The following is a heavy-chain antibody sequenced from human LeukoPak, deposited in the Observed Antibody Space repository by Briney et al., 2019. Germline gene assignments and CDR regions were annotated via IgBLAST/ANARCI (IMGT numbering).Heavy chain of an antibody. D-gene: IGHD3-22*01. CDR2: IGTAGDT. Sequence: GGSLRLSCAASGFTFSSYDMHWVRQATGKGLEWVSAIGTAGDTYYPGSVKGRFTISRDNSKNTLYLQMNSLRAEDTAVYYCARDWSDYYDSSGFFDYWGQGTLVTVSS. J-gene: IGHJ4*02. V-gene: IGHV3-13*01. CDR3: ARDWSDYYDSSGFFDY. CDR1: GFTFSSYD.